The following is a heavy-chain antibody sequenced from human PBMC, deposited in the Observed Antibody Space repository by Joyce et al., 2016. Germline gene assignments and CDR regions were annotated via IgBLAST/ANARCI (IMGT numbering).Heavy chain of an antibody. CDR2: SSGSGCII. CDR1: GFTFSSYA. J-gene: IGHJ6*03. D-gene: IGHD6-6*01. CDR3: AKVAEGSAVYFYYMDV. V-gene: IGHV3-23*01. Sequence: EVQLLESGGGLVQPAGSLRLSCAASGFTFSSYAMSWVRQAPGKGLEWVSVSSGSGCIIYDADSVKGRFTFSRDNSKNTLYLQMNSLRAEDTAVYYCAKVAEGSAVYFYYMDVWGKGTTVTVSS.